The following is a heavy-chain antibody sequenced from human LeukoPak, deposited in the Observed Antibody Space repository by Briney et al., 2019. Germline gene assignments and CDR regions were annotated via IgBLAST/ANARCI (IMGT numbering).Heavy chain of an antibody. V-gene: IGHV1-2*02. D-gene: IGHD3-22*01. CDR2: INPNSGGT. CDR1: VYTFTGYY. CDR3: ARPHHYYDSSGYYDYFDY. J-gene: IGHJ4*02. Sequence: SVKVSCKASVYTFTGYYMHWVRQAPGQGLEWMGWINPNSGGTNYAQKSQGRVSMASDTSISIAYMELSRLRSDDTAVYYCARPHHYYDSSGYYDYFDYWGQGTLVPVP.